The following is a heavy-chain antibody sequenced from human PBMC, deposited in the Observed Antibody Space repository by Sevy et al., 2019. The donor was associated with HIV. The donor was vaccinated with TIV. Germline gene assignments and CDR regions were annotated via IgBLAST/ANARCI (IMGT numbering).Heavy chain of an antibody. Sequence: GGSLRLSCAVSGFSFDSYGMTWVRQAPGKGLEWVSGISGSGSRTYYADSVKGRLIISRDNSKNTLDLQMNSLRSEDTAIYYCAKGGGGHYDPDEIGYYFYYYNMDVWGKGTTVTVSS. CDR1: GFSFDSYG. CDR3: AKGGGGHYDPDEIGYYFYYYNMDV. CDR2: ISGSGSRT. V-gene: IGHV3-23*01. D-gene: IGHD3-22*01. J-gene: IGHJ6*03.